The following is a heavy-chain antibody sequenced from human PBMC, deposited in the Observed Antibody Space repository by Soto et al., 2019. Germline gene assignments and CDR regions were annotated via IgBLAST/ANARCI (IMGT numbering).Heavy chain of an antibody. CDR2: IIPILGIA. D-gene: IGHD6-19*01. J-gene: IGHJ3*02. V-gene: IGHV1-69*02. Sequence: GASVKVSCKASGGTFSSYTISWVRQAPGQGLEWMGRIIPILGIANYAQKFQGRVTITADKSTSTAYMELSSLRSEDTAVYYCARISIINSISVAGTGAYDIWGQGTMVTFSS. CDR3: ARISIINSISVAGTGAYDI. CDR1: GGTFSSYT.